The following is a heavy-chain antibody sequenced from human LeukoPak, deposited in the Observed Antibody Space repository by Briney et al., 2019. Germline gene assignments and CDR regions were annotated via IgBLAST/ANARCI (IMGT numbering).Heavy chain of an antibody. J-gene: IGHJ3*02. V-gene: IGHV1-24*01. CDR3: AREVYYDSSGLDAFDI. CDR1: GYTLTELS. Sequence: ASVKVSCKVSGYTLTELSMHWVRQAPGKGLEWMGGFDPEDGETIYAQTFQGRVTMTDDTSTDTAYMELSSLRSEDTAVYYCAREVYYDSSGLDAFDIWGQGTMVTVSS. CDR2: FDPEDGET. D-gene: IGHD3-22*01.